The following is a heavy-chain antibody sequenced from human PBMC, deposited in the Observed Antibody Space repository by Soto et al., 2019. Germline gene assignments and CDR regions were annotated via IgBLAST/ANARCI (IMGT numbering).Heavy chain of an antibody. J-gene: IGHJ4*02. D-gene: IGHD1-26*01. CDR3: ARDMEKGGGSAGFDY. V-gene: IGHV1-2*02. CDR1: GYTFTVYY. Sequence: ASVKVSCKASGYTFTVYYMHWVRQAPGQGLEWMGWINPKSGGTMYPQKFQGRVTMTWDTSISTAYMVLTRLRSDDTAVYYCARDMEKGGGSAGFDYWGQGTLVTVSS. CDR2: INPKSGGT.